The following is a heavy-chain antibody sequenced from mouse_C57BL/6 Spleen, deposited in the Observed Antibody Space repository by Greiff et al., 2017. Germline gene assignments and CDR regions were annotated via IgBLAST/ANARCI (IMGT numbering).Heavy chain of an antibody. CDR3: ARMERDSSGYFYAMDY. J-gene: IGHJ4*01. CDR1: GYTFTRYW. Sequence: QVQLQQPGAELVLPGASVQLSCQASGYTFTRYWMHLVTPRPGQGLEWIGEIDPSDSYTNYNQKFKGKSTLTVDKSSSTAYMQLSSLTSEDSAVYYCARMERDSSGYFYAMDYWGQGTSVTVSP. V-gene: IGHV1-69*01. D-gene: IGHD3-2*02. CDR2: IDPSDSYT.